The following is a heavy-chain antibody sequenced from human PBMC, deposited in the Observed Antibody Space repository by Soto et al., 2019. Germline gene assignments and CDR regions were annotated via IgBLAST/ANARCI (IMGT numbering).Heavy chain of an antibody. CDR1: GFAFSSYG. Sequence: QVQLVESGGGVIQPGRSLRLSCAASGFAFSSYGMHWVRQAPGKGLEWVAVISNDGNEKYYDDSVKGRFTISRDNSKNTLFLQMVSLRIEDTAVYHCAKEMVPDSFPHEMVRGVPSDFWGQGTLVTVSS. J-gene: IGHJ4*02. V-gene: IGHV3-30*18. CDR3: AKEMVPDSFPHEMVRGVPSDF. CDR2: ISNDGNEK. D-gene: IGHD3-10*01.